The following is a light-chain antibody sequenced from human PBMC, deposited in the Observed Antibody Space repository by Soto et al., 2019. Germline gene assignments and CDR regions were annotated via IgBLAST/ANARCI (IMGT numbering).Light chain of an antibody. CDR1: QNVRSN. J-gene: IGKJ4*01. Sequence: EVVMTQSPGTLSVSPGERATLSCRASQNVRSNLAWYQQKVGQVPRLLIRDASTRATAVPDRFSGSGSGTESTLTISSLQSEDSAVYYCHQYNNWPPVTFGGGTKVEIK. CDR2: DAS. CDR3: HQYNNWPPVT. V-gene: IGKV3-15*01.